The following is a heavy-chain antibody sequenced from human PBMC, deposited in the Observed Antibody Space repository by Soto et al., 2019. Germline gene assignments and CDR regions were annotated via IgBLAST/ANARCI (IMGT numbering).Heavy chain of an antibody. J-gene: IGHJ4*02. CDR3: AIQRTYYYGSGRYSPYYFDY. CDR1: GGSISSYY. Sequence: SETLSLTCTVSGGSISSYYWNWIRQPPGKGLEWIGDINYSGGTNYNPSLNSRLTISVDTSKNQFSLKLSSVTAADTAVYYCAIQRTYYYGSGRYSPYYFDYWGQGTLVTVSS. V-gene: IGHV4-59*08. CDR2: INYSGGT. D-gene: IGHD3-10*01.